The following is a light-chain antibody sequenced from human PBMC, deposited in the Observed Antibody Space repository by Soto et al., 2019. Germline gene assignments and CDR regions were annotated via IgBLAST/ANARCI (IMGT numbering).Light chain of an antibody. V-gene: IGKV3-20*01. J-gene: IGKJ1*01. Sequence: EIVVTQSPCTLSLYPRERANLSCRASQSVSNNYLAWYQQKPGQAPRLLIYGASNRATGIPDRFSGSGSGTDFTLTISRLEPEDFAVYYCQQYGSSGTFGQGTKVDIK. CDR3: QQYGSSGT. CDR2: GAS. CDR1: QSVSNNY.